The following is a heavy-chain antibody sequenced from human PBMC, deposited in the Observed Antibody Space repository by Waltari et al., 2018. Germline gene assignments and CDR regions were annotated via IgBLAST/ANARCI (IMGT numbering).Heavy chain of an antibody. V-gene: IGHV4-61*02. CDR3: TRGSIVEVIAAEYSQH. Sequence: QVHLQESGPGLVKPSQTLSLTCTVSGGPISSGSSYWNWIRQSAGKGLEWIGRIYTSGSTNYNPSLKSRVTISVDTSKNQFSLKLSSVTAADTAVYYCTRGSIVEVIAAEYSQHWGQGTLVTVSS. J-gene: IGHJ1*01. CDR2: IYTSGST. D-gene: IGHD1-26*01. CDR1: GGPISSGSSY.